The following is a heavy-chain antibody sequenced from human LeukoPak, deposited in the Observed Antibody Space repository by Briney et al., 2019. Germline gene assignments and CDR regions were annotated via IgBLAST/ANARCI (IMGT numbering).Heavy chain of an antibody. V-gene: IGHV4-61*02. D-gene: IGHD3-22*01. CDR3: ARVGANSSGYNRYYYYMDV. J-gene: IGHJ6*03. CDR1: GGSISSVSYY. Sequence: SETLSLTCTVSGGSISSVSYYWSWIRQPAGKGLEWIGRIYTSGSTNYNPSLKSRVTMSVDTSKNQFSLKLSSVTAADTAVYYCARVGANSSGYNRYYYYMDVWGKGTTVTVSS. CDR2: IYTSGST.